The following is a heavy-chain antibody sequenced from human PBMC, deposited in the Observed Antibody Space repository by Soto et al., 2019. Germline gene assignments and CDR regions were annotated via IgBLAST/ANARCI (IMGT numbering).Heavy chain of an antibody. D-gene: IGHD3-10*01. Sequence: QVQLVQSGAEVKKPGSSVKFSCKASGGTFITYAINWVRQAPGHGLEWMGRIFSSFCTIDYSQNFRGRVTITADETTSTAYMDLSSLRSEYTAIYYGARGGSDPCYALDIWGQGTMVTVSS. J-gene: IGHJ3*02. V-gene: IGHV1-69*18. CDR1: GGTFITYA. CDR2: IFSSFCTI. CDR3: ARGGSDPCYALDI.